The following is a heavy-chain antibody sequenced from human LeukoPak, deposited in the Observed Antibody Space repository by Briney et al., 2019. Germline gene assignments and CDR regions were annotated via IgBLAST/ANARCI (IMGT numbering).Heavy chain of an antibody. V-gene: IGHV4-34*01. CDR1: GESLSGYY. D-gene: IGHD1-26*01. J-gene: IGHJ4*02. Sequence: SETLSLTCAGYGESLSGYYWSWIRQPPEMGLEWIGEIKHSGRTNYNPSLKGRVTISLDASRSQFSLNLNSVTVADSAVYYCALEQWETKGSYWGQGTLVTISS. CDR3: ALEQWETKGSY. CDR2: IKHSGRT.